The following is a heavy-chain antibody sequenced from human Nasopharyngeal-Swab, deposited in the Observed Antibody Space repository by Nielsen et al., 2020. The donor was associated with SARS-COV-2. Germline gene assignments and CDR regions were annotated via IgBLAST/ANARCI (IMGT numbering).Heavy chain of an antibody. CDR2: ISSSGSTI. D-gene: IGHD4-17*01. Sequence: VRQAPGKGLEWVSYISSSGSTIYYADSVKGRLTISRDNAKNSLYLQMNSLRAEDTAVYYCARTSPVYGDYDAFDIWGQGTMVTVSS. CDR3: ARTSPVYGDYDAFDI. V-gene: IGHV3-48*03. J-gene: IGHJ3*02.